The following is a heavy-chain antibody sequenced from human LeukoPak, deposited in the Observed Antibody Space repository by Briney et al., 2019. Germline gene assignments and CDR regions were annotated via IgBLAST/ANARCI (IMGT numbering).Heavy chain of an antibody. Sequence: GGFLRLSCAASGFTFSSYAMSWVRQAPGKGLEWVSAISGSGGSTYYADSVKGRFTISRDNSKNTLYPQMNSLRAEDTAVYYCAKQMLTMVRGGPRNDAFDIWGQGTMVTVSS. J-gene: IGHJ3*02. V-gene: IGHV3-23*01. D-gene: IGHD3-10*01. CDR1: GFTFSSYA. CDR2: ISGSGGST. CDR3: AKQMLTMVRGGPRNDAFDI.